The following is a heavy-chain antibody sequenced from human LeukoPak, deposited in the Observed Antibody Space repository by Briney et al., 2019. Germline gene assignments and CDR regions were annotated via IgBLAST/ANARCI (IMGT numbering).Heavy chain of an antibody. CDR2: ISSGGQTV. CDR1: GSIFTDYY. J-gene: IGHJ5*02. D-gene: IGHD6-13*01. CDR3: ASGLQLP. V-gene: IGHV3-11*01. Sequence: GGSLRLSCAASGSIFTDYYMSWFRQAPGKGLEWVSYISSGGQTVYYADSVKGRFTISRDNAKNSVYLQMNGLRTEDTAVYYCASGLQLPWGQGTLVTVSS.